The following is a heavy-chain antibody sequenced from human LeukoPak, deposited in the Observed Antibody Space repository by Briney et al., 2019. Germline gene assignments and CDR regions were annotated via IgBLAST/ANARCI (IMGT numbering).Heavy chain of an antibody. J-gene: IGHJ6*02. CDR3: AGASYSSSWSTCYGMDV. Sequence: GGSLRLSCAASGFTFSDYYTSWIRQAPGKGLEWVSYISSSGSTIYYADSVKGRFTISRDNAKNSLYLQMNSLRAEDTAVYYCAGASYSSSWSTCYGMDVWGQGTTVTVSS. CDR1: GFTFSDYY. CDR2: ISSSGSTI. V-gene: IGHV3-11*01. D-gene: IGHD6-13*01.